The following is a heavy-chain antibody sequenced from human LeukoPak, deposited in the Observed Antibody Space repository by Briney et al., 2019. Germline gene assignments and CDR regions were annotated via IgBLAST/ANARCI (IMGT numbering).Heavy chain of an antibody. J-gene: IGHJ1*01. Sequence: ASVKVSCKASGYTFTSYGISWVRQAPGQGLEWMGWISGYNGKTNYAQKFQGRVTMTTDTSTSTAYMELRSLRSDDTAVYYCGRDPPGXYRGXXWGQGIQVT. CDR3: GRDPPGXYRGXX. CDR2: ISGYNGKT. D-gene: IGHD3-10*01. CDR1: GYTFTSYG. V-gene: IGHV1-18*01.